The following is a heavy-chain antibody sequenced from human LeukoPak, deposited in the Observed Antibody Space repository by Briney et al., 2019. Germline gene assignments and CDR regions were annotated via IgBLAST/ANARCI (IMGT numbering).Heavy chain of an antibody. V-gene: IGHV4-38-2*02. CDR2: SNHSGST. D-gene: IGHD3-10*01. CDR3: ARDLRLVGGVYFDY. Sequence: KTPETLSLTCAASGCSVTSGYYWGWLRDPPGKGLEWIGSSNHSGSTYYNPSLKSRVTISVDTSKNQFSLKLTSVTAADTAVYYCARDLRLVGGVYFDYWGQGTLVTVSS. J-gene: IGHJ4*02. CDR1: GCSVTSGYY.